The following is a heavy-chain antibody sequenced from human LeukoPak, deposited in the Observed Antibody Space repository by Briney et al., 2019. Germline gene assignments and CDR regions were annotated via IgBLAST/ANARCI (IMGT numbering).Heavy chain of an antibody. J-gene: IGHJ4*02. Sequence: GGSLRLSCAASGFNFDDYAMHWVRQAPGKGLEWVSLISGDGGRTFYADSVKGRFTISRDNSKNSLYLQMKSLRTEDTALYFCAKDIHDRGYPECWGQGTLVTVSS. D-gene: IGHD3-22*01. CDR2: ISGDGGRT. CDR1: GFNFDDYA. V-gene: IGHV3-43*02. CDR3: AKDIHDRGYPEC.